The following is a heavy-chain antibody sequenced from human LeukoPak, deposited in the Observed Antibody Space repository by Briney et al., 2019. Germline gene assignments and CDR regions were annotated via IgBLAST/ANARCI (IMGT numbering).Heavy chain of an antibody. CDR1: GSTFSNYA. D-gene: IGHD2-2*01. CDR2: IGPNGGDA. CDR3: AKGHPTTLGYCGRSICADWYFDL. V-gene: IGHV3-64D*06. J-gene: IGHJ2*01. Sequence: GGSLRLSCSASGSTFSNYAMNWFRQAPGKGLEYVSVIGPNGGDAYYADSVKGRFTISRDNSKNTLYLQMSSLRAEDTAVYYCAKGHPTTLGYCGRSICADWYFDLWGRGTLLSVSS.